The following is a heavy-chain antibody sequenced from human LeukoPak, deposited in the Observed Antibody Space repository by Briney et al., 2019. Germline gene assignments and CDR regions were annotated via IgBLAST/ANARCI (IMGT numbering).Heavy chain of an antibody. V-gene: IGHV3-11*01. J-gene: IGHJ3*02. CDR1: GFIFSDYY. CDR2: ITDSGNEI. Sequence: PGESLRLSCAPSGFIFSDYYMSWVRQAPGKGPEWVSYITDSGNEIYYADSVKGRFTISRDNAKNSLFLQMNSLRAEDTAVYYCARLSHYAFDMRGQGAVVTVSS. CDR3: ARLSHYAFDM.